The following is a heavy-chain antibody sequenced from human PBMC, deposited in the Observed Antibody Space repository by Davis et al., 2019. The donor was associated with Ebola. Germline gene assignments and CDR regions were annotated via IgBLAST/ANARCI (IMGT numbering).Heavy chain of an antibody. CDR1: GYTFTSYD. V-gene: IGHV1-8*01. Sequence: AASVKVSCKASGYTFTSYDINWVRQATGQGLEWMGWMNPNSGNTGYAQKFQGRVTMTRNTSISTAYMEVSSLRSEDTAVYYCARRLGASKDTRHDHWGQGTLVTVSS. D-gene: IGHD2-15*01. CDR3: ARRLGASKDTRHDH. J-gene: IGHJ4*02. CDR2: MNPNSGNT.